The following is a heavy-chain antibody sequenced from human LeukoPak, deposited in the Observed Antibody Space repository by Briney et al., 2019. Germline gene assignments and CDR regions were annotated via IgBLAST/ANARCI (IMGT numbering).Heavy chain of an antibody. Sequence: GGSLRLSCAASGFTFSSYWMSWVRQAPGKGLEWVANIKQDGSEKYYVDSVKGRFTISRDNTKNSLYLQMNSLRTEDTAVYYCARDSSSSSFDYWGQGTLVTVSS. J-gene: IGHJ4*02. CDR3: ARDSSSSSFDY. CDR2: IKQDGSEK. V-gene: IGHV3-7*01. D-gene: IGHD6-6*01. CDR1: GFTFSSYW.